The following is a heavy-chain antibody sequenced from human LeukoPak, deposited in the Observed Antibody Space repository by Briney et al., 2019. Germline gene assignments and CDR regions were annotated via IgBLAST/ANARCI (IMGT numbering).Heavy chain of an antibody. Sequence: SGGSLRLSCAASGFTFSSYGMHWVRQAPGKGLEWVAVIWYDGSNKYYADSVKGRFTISRDNSKNTLYLQMNSLRAEDTAVYYCAKDPVVVVVAATGVDYWGQGTLVTVSS. D-gene: IGHD2-15*01. CDR2: IWYDGSNK. V-gene: IGHV3-33*06. CDR1: GFTFSSYG. J-gene: IGHJ4*02. CDR3: AKDPVVVVVAATGVDY.